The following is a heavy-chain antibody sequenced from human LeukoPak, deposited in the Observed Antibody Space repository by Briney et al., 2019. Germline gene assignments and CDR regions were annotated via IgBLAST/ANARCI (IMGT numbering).Heavy chain of an antibody. J-gene: IGHJ5*02. CDR3: AKDRGGYCSSTGCYTGIGWLDP. CDR1: GFTFSSYA. V-gene: IGHV3-23*01. D-gene: IGHD2-2*02. Sequence: TGGSLRLSCAASGFTFSSYAMSWVRQAPGKGLEWVSAISGSGGSTYYADSVKGRFTISRDNSKNTLYLQMNSLRAEDTAVYYCAKDRGGYCSSTGCYTGIGWLDPWGQGTLVTVSS. CDR2: ISGSGGST.